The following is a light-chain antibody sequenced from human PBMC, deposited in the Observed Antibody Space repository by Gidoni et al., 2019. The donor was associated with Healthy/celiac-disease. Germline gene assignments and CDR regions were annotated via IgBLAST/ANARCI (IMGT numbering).Light chain of an antibody. Sequence: EIVLTQSPATLSLSPGERATLSCRASQSVNSYLAWYQQKPGQAPRLLIYDASNRATGIPARVSGRGSGTDFTLTISSLEPEDFAVYYCQQRSNWPLLTFGGGTKVEIK. CDR3: QQRSNWPLLT. V-gene: IGKV3-11*01. CDR2: DAS. J-gene: IGKJ4*01. CDR1: QSVNSY.